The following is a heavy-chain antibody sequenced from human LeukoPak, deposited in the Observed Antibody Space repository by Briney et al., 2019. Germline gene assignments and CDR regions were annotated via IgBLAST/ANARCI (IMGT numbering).Heavy chain of an antibody. J-gene: IGHJ4*02. CDR1: GGSISSYY. CDR3: ARVVRYYYGSGSYGPLYYFDY. V-gene: IGHV4-59*01. Sequence: SETLSLTCTVSGGSISSYYWSWIRQPPGKGLEWIGYIYYSGSTNYNPSLKSRVTISVDTSKNQFSLKLSSVTAADTAGYYCARVVRYYYGSGSYGPLYYFDYWGQGTLVTVSS. CDR2: IYYSGST. D-gene: IGHD3-10*01.